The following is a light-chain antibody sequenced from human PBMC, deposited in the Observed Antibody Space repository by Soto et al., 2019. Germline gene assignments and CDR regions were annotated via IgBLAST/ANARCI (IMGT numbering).Light chain of an antibody. Sequence: AIRMTQSPSSFSASTGDRVTITCRASQGISSYLAWYQQKPGKAPKLLIYAASTLQSGVPSRFSGSGSWTYFTLTISCLQSEDFATYDCQQYYSYPPTFGRGTKVDIK. V-gene: IGKV1-8*01. CDR2: AAS. CDR3: QQYYSYPPT. CDR1: QGISSY. J-gene: IGKJ1*01.